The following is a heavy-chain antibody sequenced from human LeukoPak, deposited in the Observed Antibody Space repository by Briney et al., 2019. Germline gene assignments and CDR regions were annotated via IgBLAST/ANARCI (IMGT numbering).Heavy chain of an antibody. CDR3: AKDPAIRSLAPYYFDY. CDR2: ISYDGSNK. J-gene: IGHJ4*02. V-gene: IGHV3-30*18. Sequence: GGSLRLSCAASGFTFSSYGMHWVRQAPGKGLEWVAVISYDGSNKYYADSVKGRFTISRDNSKNTLYLQMNSLRAEDTAVYYCAKDPAIRSLAPYYFDYWGQGTLVTVSS. CDR1: GFTFSSYG.